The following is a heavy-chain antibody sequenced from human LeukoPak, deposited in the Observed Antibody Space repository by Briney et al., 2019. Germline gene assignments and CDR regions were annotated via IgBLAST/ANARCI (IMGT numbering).Heavy chain of an antibody. Sequence: GESLKISCKASGYSFTNYRIGWVRQMPGKGLEWMGITYPGDSDTRYSPSFQGQVSISADKSISTAYLQWSSLKASDTAIYYCARQNIGGTSASDYWGQGTLVTVSS. J-gene: IGHJ4*02. CDR3: ARQNIGGTSASDY. V-gene: IGHV5-51*01. D-gene: IGHD3-3*01. CDR1: GYSFTNYR. CDR2: TYPGDSDT.